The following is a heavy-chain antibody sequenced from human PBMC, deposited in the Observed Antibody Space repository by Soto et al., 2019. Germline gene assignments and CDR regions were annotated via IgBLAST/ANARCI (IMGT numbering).Heavy chain of an antibody. CDR2: IYYSGST. CDR3: ARVPSYYDYIWGSYRLDGYFDY. Sequence: PSETLSLTCTVSGGSISSYYWSWIRQPPGKGLEWIGYIYYSGSTNYNPSLKSRVTISVDTSKNQFSLKLSSVTAADTAVYYCARVPSYYDYIWGSYRLDGYFDYWGQGTLVTVSS. V-gene: IGHV4-59*01. D-gene: IGHD3-16*02. J-gene: IGHJ4*02. CDR1: GGSISSYY.